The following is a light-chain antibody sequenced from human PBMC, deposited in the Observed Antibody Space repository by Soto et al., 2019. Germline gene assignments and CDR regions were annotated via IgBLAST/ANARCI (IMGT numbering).Light chain of an antibody. Sequence: DNQMTQSPSTLSACDGPRVTITRRASQNISSWLASYQQEPAKAPMLLIYKPSSLEDGVPSRFSGSRSGTDFTLTISRLQPDDFATYYRQQYNGFPWPSAQRTKVYIK. CDR3: QQYNGFPWP. CDR2: KPS. V-gene: IGKV1-5*03. CDR1: QNISSW. J-gene: IGKJ1*01.